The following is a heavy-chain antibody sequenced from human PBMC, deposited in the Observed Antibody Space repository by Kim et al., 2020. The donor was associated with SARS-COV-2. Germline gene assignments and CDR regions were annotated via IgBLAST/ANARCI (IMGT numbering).Heavy chain of an antibody. CDR3: AGQRGGSITMPFDF. CDR1: GGSVSSNNYC. J-gene: IGHJ4*02. V-gene: IGHV4-61*01. D-gene: IGHD3-3*01. CDR2: MYYSGNT. Sequence: SETLSLTCTVSGGSVSSNNYCWSWIRQPPGKGLEWIGYMYYSGNTNHNPSLKSRVTISVDTSKNQFSLKLSSVTAADTAVYYCAGQRGGSITMPFDFWGQGTLVTVSS.